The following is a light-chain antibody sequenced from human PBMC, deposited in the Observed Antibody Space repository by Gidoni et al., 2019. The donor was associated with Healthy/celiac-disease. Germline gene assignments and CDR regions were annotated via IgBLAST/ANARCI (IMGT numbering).Light chain of an antibody. V-gene: IGKV3-15*01. J-gene: IGKJ1*01. CDR2: GAS. CDR3: QQYNNRERT. CDR1: QRVSRH. Sequence: IGMTQSPATLSVAPGERATLSCRASQRVSRHLAWYQQKPGHAPRPLIYGASTRANGLPARFRGSWSWTEFNLPIRRLQSEDFAVYFFQQYNNRERTFGQGTKVEIK.